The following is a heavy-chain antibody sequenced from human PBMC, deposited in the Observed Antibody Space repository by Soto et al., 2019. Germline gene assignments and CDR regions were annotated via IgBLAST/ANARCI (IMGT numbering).Heavy chain of an antibody. D-gene: IGHD3-22*01. V-gene: IGHV3-30*09. CDR1: GFTFNNFA. Sequence: QVQLVESGGGVVQPGRSLRLSCAASGFTFNNFAMHWVRQAPGKGLVWVAVISYDGNNQYYADSVKGRFAISSDSSKNTLYLQMNSLRDEDTAAYYCARDRVYYYASSGYYNFEYWGQGSLVTVSS. CDR3: ARDRVYYYASSGYYNFEY. J-gene: IGHJ4*02. CDR2: ISYDGNNQ.